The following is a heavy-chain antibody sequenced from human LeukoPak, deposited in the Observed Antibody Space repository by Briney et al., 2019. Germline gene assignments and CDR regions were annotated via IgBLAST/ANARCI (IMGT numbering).Heavy chain of an antibody. CDR3: ARTGVGGGYRFDY. CDR1: GFTFSNYA. V-gene: IGHV3-23*01. CDR2: ISGSGGST. J-gene: IGHJ4*02. Sequence: PGGSLRPSCAASGFTFSNYAMTWVRQAPGKGLEWVSGISGSGGSTYYVDSVRGRFTISRDNSKNTFDVQMNSLRAEDTAIYYCARTGVGGGYRFDYWGQGTLVTVSS. D-gene: IGHD1-26*01.